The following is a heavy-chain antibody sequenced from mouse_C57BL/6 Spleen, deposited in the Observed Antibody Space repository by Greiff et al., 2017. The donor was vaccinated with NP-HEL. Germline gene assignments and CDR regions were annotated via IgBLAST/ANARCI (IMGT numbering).Heavy chain of an antibody. CDR1: GYTFTSYG. CDR2: IYPRSGNT. Sequence: VKLVESGAELARPGASVKLSCKASGYTFTSYGISWVKQRTGQGLEWIGEIYPRSGNTYYNEKFKGKATLTADKSSSTAYMELRSLTSEDSAVYVCARSGYDYAMDYWGQGTSVTVSS. V-gene: IGHV1-81*01. D-gene: IGHD2-2*01. CDR3: ARSGYDYAMDY. J-gene: IGHJ4*01.